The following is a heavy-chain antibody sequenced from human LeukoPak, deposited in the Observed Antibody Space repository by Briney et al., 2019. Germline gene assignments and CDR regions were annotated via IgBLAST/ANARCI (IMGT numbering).Heavy chain of an antibody. CDR1: GFTFSNYD. D-gene: IGHD3-22*01. CDR2: IRSSGSST. Sequence: GGSLRLSCAASGFTFSNYDMNWVRQAPGKGLEWIAYIRSSGSSTYYADSVRGRFTISRDNAKNSLYLQMNSLRAEDTAVYYCAREAHYYDSSGYYYEGATYIDYWGQGTLVTVSS. J-gene: IGHJ4*02. V-gene: IGHV3-48*03. CDR3: AREAHYYDSSGYYYEGATYIDY.